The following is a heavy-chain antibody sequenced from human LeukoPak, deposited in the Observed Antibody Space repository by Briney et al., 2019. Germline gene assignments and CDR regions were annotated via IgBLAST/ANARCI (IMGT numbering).Heavy chain of an antibody. V-gene: IGHV2-5*02. CDR2: IYWDDDK. J-gene: IGHJ4*02. D-gene: IGHD3-22*01. CDR3: AHRLGSGSYFDY. Sequence: SGPTLAKPTQTLTLTCTFSGFALSTSGVGVGWIRQPPGKALEWLALIYWDDDKRYSPSSVSRPNITKDTSKNQVVLTMTNMDPVDTATYYCAHRLGSGSYFDYWGQGTLVTVSS. CDR1: GFALSTSGVG.